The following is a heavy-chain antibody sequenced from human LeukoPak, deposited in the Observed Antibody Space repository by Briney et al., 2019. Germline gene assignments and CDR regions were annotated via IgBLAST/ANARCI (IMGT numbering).Heavy chain of an antibody. V-gene: IGHV3-7*01. CDR2: MNQDGSAI. CDR1: GFTFIRHW. J-gene: IGHJ4*02. Sequence: PGGSLRLSCAASGFTFIRHWMSWVRQAPGKGLERVAHMNQDGSAIYYVDSVKGRFTISRDNAKNSLYLQMNGLTVADTAVYYCARTVPGYPDDYFDYWGQGTLVTVSS. CDR3: ARTVPGYPDDYFDY. D-gene: IGHD6-19*01.